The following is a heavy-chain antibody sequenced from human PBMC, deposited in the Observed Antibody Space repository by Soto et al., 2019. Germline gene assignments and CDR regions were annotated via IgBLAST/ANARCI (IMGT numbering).Heavy chain of an antibody. Sequence: EVQLLESGGGLVKPGGSLRLSCAASGFTFSKAWMNWVRQAPGKGLEWVGRIKSKTDGGTTDYAAPVKGRFTISRDDSKNTLYLLMNSLKTEDAAVYYCTTDFPNVEVAGSYFDFWGQGTLVTVSS. D-gene: IGHD6-19*01. J-gene: IGHJ4*02. V-gene: IGHV3-15*07. CDR1: GFTFSKAW. CDR2: IKSKTDGGTT. CDR3: TTDFPNVEVAGSYFDF.